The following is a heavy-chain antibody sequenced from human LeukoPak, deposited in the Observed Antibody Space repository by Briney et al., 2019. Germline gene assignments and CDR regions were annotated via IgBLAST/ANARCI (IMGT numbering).Heavy chain of an antibody. CDR3: AREERGCFDY. D-gene: IGHD1-26*01. CDR2: IHYSGST. J-gene: IGHJ4*02. V-gene: IGHV4-59*01. Sequence: PSETLSLTCTVSGGSISTYYWSWIRQPPGKGLEWIGYIHYSGSTKYNPSLKYQVTISRASSKYQFSLKLSSVTASDTAVYCWAREERGCFDYWGQGTLVTVSS. CDR1: GGSISTYY.